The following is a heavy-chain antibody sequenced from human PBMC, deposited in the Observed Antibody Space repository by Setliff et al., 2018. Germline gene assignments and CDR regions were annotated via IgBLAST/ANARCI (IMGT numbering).Heavy chain of an antibody. CDR2: VNPSGGKT. J-gene: IGHJ4*02. CDR3: ARGYYDSSGYYHNGAGDY. Sequence: ASVKVSCKTSGYGFTSHYFHWLRQAPGQGLEWMGIVNPSGGKTTLSQKFQGRVSMTADASTSTVYMELSSLRSEDTAVYYCARGYYDSSGYYHNGAGDYWGQGTLVTVSS. V-gene: IGHV1-46*01. D-gene: IGHD3-22*01. CDR1: GYGFTSHY.